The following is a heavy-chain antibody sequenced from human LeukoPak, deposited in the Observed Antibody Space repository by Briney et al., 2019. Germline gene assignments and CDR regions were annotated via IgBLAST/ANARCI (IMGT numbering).Heavy chain of an antibody. D-gene: IGHD3-16*02. CDR2: IIPIFGTA. J-gene: IGHJ4*02. CDR1: GGTFSSYA. Sequence: GASVKVSCKASGGTFSSYAISWVRQAPGQGLEWMGRIIPIFGTANYAQKFQGRVTITTDESTSTASMELSSLRPEDTAVYYCARDPIMITFGGVIDLYYFDYWGQGTLVTVSS. CDR3: ARDPIMITFGGVIDLYYFDY. V-gene: IGHV1-69*05.